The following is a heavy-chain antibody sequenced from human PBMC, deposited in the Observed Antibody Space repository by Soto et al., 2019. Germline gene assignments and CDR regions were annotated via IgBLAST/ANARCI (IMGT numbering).Heavy chain of an antibody. V-gene: IGHV4-34*01. D-gene: IGHD1-26*01. CDR2: INHSGST. J-gene: IGHJ4*02. CDR3: AGSVVRATHFDS. CDR1: GGSFSGYY. Sequence: QVQLQQWGAGLLKPSETLSLTCAVYGGSFSGYYWSWIRPPPGKGLEWIGEINHSGSTNYNPSLKSRVTIAVDTYKNPFSLKLSSVTAADTAVYYCAGSVVRATHFDSWGQGTLGTVSS.